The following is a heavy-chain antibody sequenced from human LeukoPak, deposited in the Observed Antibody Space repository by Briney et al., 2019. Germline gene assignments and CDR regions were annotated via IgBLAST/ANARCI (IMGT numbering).Heavy chain of an antibody. CDR3: ARQSTVTTPPDY. D-gene: IGHD4-17*01. CDR1: GFTFSTYA. J-gene: IGHJ4*02. Sequence: PGGSLRLSCAASGFTFSTYAMSWVRQAPGKGLVWVSRINSDGSSTSYADSVKGRFTISRDNAKNTLYLQMNSLRAEDTAVYYCARQSTVTTPPDYWGQGTLVTVSS. V-gene: IGHV3-74*01. CDR2: INSDGSST.